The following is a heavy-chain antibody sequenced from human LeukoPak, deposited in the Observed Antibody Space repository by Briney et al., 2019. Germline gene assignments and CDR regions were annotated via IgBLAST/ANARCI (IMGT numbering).Heavy chain of an antibody. D-gene: IGHD6-13*01. CDR3: AKVAAAVYYYYGMDV. V-gene: IGHV3-9*01. CDR1: GVTFDDYA. J-gene: IGHJ6*02. CDR2: ISWNSGSI. Sequence: ALRLSCAASGVTFDDYAMHWVRQAPGKGLDWVSGISWNSGSIGYADSVKGRFTISRDNAKNSLYLQMNSLRAEDTALYYCAKVAAAVYYYYGMDVWGQGTTVTVSS.